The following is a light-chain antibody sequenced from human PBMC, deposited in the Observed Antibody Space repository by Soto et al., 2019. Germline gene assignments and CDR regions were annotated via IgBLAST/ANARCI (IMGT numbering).Light chain of an antibody. Sequence: EIVLTQSPGTLSLSPGERATLSCRASQSVSSSYIVWHQQKPGQAPRLLIYDASSRATGIPDRFSGSGSGTDFTLTISRLEPEVFAVYYCQQYGSSPLTFGGGTKVEIK. V-gene: IGKV3-20*01. CDR2: DAS. J-gene: IGKJ4*01. CDR3: QQYGSSPLT. CDR1: QSVSSSY.